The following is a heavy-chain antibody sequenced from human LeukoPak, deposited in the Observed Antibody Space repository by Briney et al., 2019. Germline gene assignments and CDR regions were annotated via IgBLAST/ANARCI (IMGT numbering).Heavy chain of an antibody. J-gene: IGHJ3*01. CDR1: GGSISSGSYY. D-gene: IGHD3-16*01. V-gene: IGHV4-61*02. CDR2: IYTSGST. CDR3: ARARLENQLYDAFDV. Sequence: PSETLSLTCTVSGGSISSGSYYWSWIRQPAGKGLEWIGRIYTSGSTNYNPSLNSRVTISLDTFKNQFSLKLSSVTAADTALYYCARARLENQLYDAFDVWGQGTMVTVSS.